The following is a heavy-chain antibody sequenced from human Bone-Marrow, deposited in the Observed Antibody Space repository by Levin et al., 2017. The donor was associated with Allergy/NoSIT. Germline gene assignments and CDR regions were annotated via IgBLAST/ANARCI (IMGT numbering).Heavy chain of an antibody. D-gene: IGHD4-11*01. CDR2: IIPFLASP. CDR1: GGTFSKYS. CDR3: ANMTTLTPWGGPFDS. V-gene: IGHV1-69*10. Sequence: ASVKVSCKTSGGTFSKYSINWVRQAPGQGLEWMGGIIPFLASPNYAQKFLGRVTITADKSTSTAYMELSSLRSEDTALYYCANMTTLTPWGGPFDSWGQGTLVTVSS. J-gene: IGHJ4*02.